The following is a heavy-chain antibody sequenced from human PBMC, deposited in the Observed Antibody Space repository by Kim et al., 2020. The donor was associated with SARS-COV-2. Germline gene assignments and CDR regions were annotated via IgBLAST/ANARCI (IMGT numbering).Heavy chain of an antibody. V-gene: IGHV3-9*01. CDR1: GFTFGDFA. J-gene: IGHJ3*02. CDR2: MSRNSDNI. Sequence: GGSLRLSCAASGFTFGDFAMHWVRQAPGKGLEWVSGMSRNSDNIGYADSVRGRFTISRDNAKNFLYLQMTSLRVEDTAVYYCAKVRSHDYSDDFDIWG. D-gene: IGHD3-16*01. CDR3: AKVRSHDYSDDFDI.